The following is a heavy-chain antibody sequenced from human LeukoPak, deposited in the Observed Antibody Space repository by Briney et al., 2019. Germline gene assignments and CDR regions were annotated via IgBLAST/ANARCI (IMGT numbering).Heavy chain of an antibody. CDR3: ARVGGDYYYYYGMDV. D-gene: IGHD3-10*01. J-gene: IGHJ6*02. V-gene: IGHV3-30-3*01. CDR1: GFTFSSYA. CDR2: ISYDGSNK. Sequence: PGGSLRLSCAGSGFTFSSYAMHWVRQAPGKGLEWVAVISYDGSNKYYADSVKGRFTIPGDNSKNTLYLQMNSLRAEDTAVYYCARVGGDYYYYYGMDVWGQGTTVTVSS.